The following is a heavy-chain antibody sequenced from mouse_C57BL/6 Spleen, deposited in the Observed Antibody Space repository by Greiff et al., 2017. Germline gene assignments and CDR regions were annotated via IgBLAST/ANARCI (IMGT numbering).Heavy chain of an antibody. CDR1: GYTFTSYW. V-gene: IGHV1-52*01. J-gene: IGHJ2*01. CDR2: IDPSDSET. CDR3: ARGGYSYYFDY. Sequence: QVQLQQPGAELVRPGSSVKLSCKASGYTFTSYWMHWVKQRPIQGLEWIGNIDPSDSETHYNQKFKDKATVTVDKSSSTAYMQLSSLTSEDSAVYYCARGGYSYYFDYWGQGTTLTVSS. D-gene: IGHD2-3*01.